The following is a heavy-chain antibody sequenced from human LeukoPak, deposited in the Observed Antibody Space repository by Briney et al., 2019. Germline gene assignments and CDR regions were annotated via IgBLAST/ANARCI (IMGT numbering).Heavy chain of an antibody. D-gene: IGHD1-26*01. CDR2: INHSGST. V-gene: IGHV4-34*01. Sequence: SETLSLTCAVYGGSFSGYYWSWIRQPPGKGLEWIGEINHSGSTNYNPSLKSRVTISVDTSKNQFSLELSSVTAADTAVYYCARTRGNYGYYYYYYGMDVWGQGTTVTVSS. J-gene: IGHJ6*02. CDR3: ARTRGNYGYYYYYYGMDV. CDR1: GGSFSGYY.